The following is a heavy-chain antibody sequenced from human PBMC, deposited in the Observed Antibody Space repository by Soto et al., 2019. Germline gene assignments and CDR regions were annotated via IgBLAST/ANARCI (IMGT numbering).Heavy chain of an antibody. CDR1: GFTFSSYG. V-gene: IGHV3-30*03. D-gene: IGHD6-19*01. Sequence: GGSLRLSCAASGFTFSSYGMHWVRQAPGKGLEWVAVISYDGSNKYYADSVKGRFTISRDNSKNTLYLQMISLRAEDTAVYYCARRSSGWYFDYWGQGTLVTVSS. CDR2: ISYDGSNK. CDR3: ARRSSGWYFDY. J-gene: IGHJ4*02.